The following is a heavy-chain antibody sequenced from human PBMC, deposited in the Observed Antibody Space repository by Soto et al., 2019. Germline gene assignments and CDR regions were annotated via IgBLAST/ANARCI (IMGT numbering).Heavy chain of an antibody. CDR3: AKDIMGIVVVPAAHSDAFDI. CDR2: ISGSGGST. D-gene: IGHD2-2*01. V-gene: IGHV3-23*01. CDR1: GFNFSSYA. J-gene: IGHJ3*02. Sequence: GGSLRLSCAASGFNFSSYAMSWVRQAPGKGLEWVSAISGSGGSTYYADSVKGRFTISRDNSKNTLYLQMNSLRAEDTAVYYCAKDIMGIVVVPAAHSDAFDIWGQGTMVTVSS.